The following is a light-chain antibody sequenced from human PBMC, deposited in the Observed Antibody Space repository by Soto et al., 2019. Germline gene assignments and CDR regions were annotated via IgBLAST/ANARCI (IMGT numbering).Light chain of an antibody. CDR3: CSYAGTNTLV. J-gene: IGLJ1*01. Sequence: QSALTQPASVSGSPGQSITISCTGTSSDVGSYNLVSWYQQHPGKAPKLMIYEGNKRPSGVSNRFSGSKSANTASLTISGLQSEEEDYYYCCSYAGTNTLVFGTGTKLTVL. CDR2: EGN. V-gene: IGLV2-23*01. CDR1: SSDVGSYNL.